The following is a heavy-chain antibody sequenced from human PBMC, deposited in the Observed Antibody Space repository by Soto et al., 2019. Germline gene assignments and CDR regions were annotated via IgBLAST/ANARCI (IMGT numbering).Heavy chain of an antibody. V-gene: IGHV4-34*01. D-gene: IGHD5-12*01. CDR1: CGSFSGYY. Sequence: XETLSLSLPVYCGSFSGYYWSWIRQPPEKGLEWIGEINHSGSTNYNPSLKSRVTISVDASKNQFSLKLSSVTAADTAVYYCARVRVRRWLQLSAFDIWGQGTMVTVSS. CDR3: ARVRVRRWLQLSAFDI. CDR2: INHSGST. J-gene: IGHJ3*02.